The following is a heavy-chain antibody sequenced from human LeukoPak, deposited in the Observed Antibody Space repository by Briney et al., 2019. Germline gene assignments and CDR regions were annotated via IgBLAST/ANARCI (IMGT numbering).Heavy chain of an antibody. Sequence: ASVKVSCKASGYTFTGYYMHWVRQAPGQGLEWMGIINPSGGSTSYAQKFQGRVTMTRDTSTSTVYMELSSLRSEDTAVYYCARDRAPIAAADYWGQGTLVTVSS. V-gene: IGHV1-46*01. D-gene: IGHD6-13*01. CDR3: ARDRAPIAAADY. J-gene: IGHJ4*02. CDR2: INPSGGST. CDR1: GYTFTGYY.